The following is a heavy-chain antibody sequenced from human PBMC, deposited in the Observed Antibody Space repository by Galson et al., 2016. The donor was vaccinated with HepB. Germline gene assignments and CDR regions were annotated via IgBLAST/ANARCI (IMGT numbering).Heavy chain of an antibody. V-gene: IGHV1-58*01. CDR2: IVVGSGYT. Sequence: SVKVSCKASGFTFSTSAVQWVRQARGQRLEWIGWIVVGSGYTNYAQEFHERVTITRDMSTSTAYMELSSLRSEDTAVYYCAAGGEWELLPLPRSWGQGSLVTVSS. J-gene: IGHJ5*02. D-gene: IGHD1-26*01. CDR3: AAGGEWELLPLPRS. CDR1: GFTFSTSA.